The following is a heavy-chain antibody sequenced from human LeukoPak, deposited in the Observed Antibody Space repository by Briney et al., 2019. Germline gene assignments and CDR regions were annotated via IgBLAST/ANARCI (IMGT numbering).Heavy chain of an antibody. CDR2: MNPNGGNT. CDR1: GYTFTSYD. V-gene: IGHV1-8*01. Sequence: ASVKVSCKASGYTFTSYDINWVRQATGQGLEWMGWMNPNGGNTGYAQRFQGRVTMTRNTSISTAYMGLSSLRSEDTAVYYCARVKISPRFGGVRVHYYYGMDVWGQGTTVTVSS. J-gene: IGHJ6*02. D-gene: IGHD3-16*01. CDR3: ARVKISPRFGGVRVHYYYGMDV.